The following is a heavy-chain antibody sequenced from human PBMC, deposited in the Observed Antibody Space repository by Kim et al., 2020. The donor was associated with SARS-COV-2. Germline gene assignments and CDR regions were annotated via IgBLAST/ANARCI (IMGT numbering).Heavy chain of an antibody. CDR3: AKRGQPLMNFDY. V-gene: IGHV3-23*01. Sequence: GGSLRLSCAASGFPFSNYSMSWVRQAPGKGLEWLSTISSTGGDTYYADSMKGRFTISRDNSKNTLYLQVNSLRAEDTAVYYCAKRGQPLMNFDYWGKGTL. D-gene: IGHD3-16*01. J-gene: IGHJ4*02. CDR1: GFPFSNYS. CDR2: ISSTGGDT.